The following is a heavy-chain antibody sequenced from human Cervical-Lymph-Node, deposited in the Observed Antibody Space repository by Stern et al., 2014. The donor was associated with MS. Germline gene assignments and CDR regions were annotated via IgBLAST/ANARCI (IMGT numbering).Heavy chain of an antibody. CDR1: GFTFSSYR. CDR3: ARDGVDKDSSGYDDDAFDI. V-gene: IGHV3-21*01. D-gene: IGHD3-22*01. Sequence: EVQLVESGGGLVKPGGSLRLSCAASGFTFSSYRMHWVRQAPGKGLEWISFISSSSTYIYYAASVKGRFTISRDKANNTLSLHMHSLRAEDTAVYYCARDGVDKDSSGYDDDAFDIWGQGTMVTVSS. J-gene: IGHJ3*02. CDR2: ISSSSTYI.